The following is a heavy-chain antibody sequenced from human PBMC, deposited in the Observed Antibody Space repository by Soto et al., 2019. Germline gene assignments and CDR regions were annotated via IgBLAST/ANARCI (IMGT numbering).Heavy chain of an antibody. J-gene: IGHJ6*03. D-gene: IGHD1-26*01. CDR3: ASNPGSSYYYYYYYMDV. V-gene: IGHV3-53*01. CDR1: GFTVSSNY. Sequence: GGSLRLSCAASGFTVSSNYMSWVRQAPGKGLEWVSVIYSGGSTYYADSVNGRFTISRDNSKNTLYLQMNSLRAEDTAVYYCASNPGSSYYYYYYYMDVWGKGTTVTVSS. CDR2: IYSGGST.